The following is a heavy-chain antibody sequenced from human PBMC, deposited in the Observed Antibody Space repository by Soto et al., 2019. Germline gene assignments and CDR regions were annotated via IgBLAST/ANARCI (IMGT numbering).Heavy chain of an antibody. V-gene: IGHV3-33*05. D-gene: IGHD3-16*01. CDR1: GFTFRSYV. CDR2: TSYDGSNN. CDR3: ARWGTTGGLDV. Sequence: QVQLVESGGGVVQPGTSLRLSCVGSGFTFRSYVIHWVRQAPGKGLEWVALTSYDGSNNFYGDSVKGRFTISRHNSRNTLELQMDSLRFEATALYYCARWGTTGGLDVWGQGTLVSVSS. J-gene: IGHJ4*02.